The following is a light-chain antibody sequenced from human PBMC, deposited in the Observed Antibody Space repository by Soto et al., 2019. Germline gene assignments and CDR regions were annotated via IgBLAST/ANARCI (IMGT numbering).Light chain of an antibody. CDR2: GAS. Sequence: EIVMTQSPATLSVSLGDRATLSCRASQSVGSYLAWYQQKPGQAPRLLIYGASTRATGIPARFIGSGSETDFTLTISSLQSEDFAVYYCQQYDSRPPSYTFGQGTKLEIK. CDR1: QSVGSY. V-gene: IGKV3-15*01. CDR3: QQYDSRPPSYT. J-gene: IGKJ2*01.